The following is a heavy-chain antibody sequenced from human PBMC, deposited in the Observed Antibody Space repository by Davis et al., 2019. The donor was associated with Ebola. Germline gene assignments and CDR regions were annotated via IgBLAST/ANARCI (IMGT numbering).Heavy chain of an antibody. J-gene: IGHJ5*02. CDR2: INAGNGNT. Sequence: AASVKVSCKASGGTFSSYAMHWVRQAPGQRLEWMGWINAGNGNTKYSQKFQGRVTITRDTSASTAYMELSSLRSEDTAVYYCARGDSGYYYGSGSYYPYNWFDPWGQGTLVTVSS. V-gene: IGHV1-3*01. D-gene: IGHD3-10*01. CDR3: ARGDSGYYYGSGSYYPYNWFDP. CDR1: GGTFSSYA.